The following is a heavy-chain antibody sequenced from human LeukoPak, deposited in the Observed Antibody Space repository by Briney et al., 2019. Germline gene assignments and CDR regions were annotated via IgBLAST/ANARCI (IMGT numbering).Heavy chain of an antibody. D-gene: IGHD4-11*01. CDR3: AKDSSPLPTVTTAYYYYYYYMDV. CDR2: IWYDGSNK. Sequence: GGSLRLSCAASGFTFSSYGMHWVRQAPGKGREGVAVIWYDGSNKYYADSVKGRFTISRDNSKNTLYLQMNSLRAEDTAVYYCAKDSSPLPTVTTAYYYYYYYMDVWGKGTTVTVSS. J-gene: IGHJ6*03. CDR1: GFTFSSYG. V-gene: IGHV3-30*02.